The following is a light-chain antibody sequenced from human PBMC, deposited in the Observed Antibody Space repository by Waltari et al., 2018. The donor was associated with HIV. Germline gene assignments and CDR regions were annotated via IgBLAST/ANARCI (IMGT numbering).Light chain of an antibody. CDR1: HSVSNN. CDR3: LQYNNWPLLT. J-gene: IGKJ4*01. V-gene: IGKV3-15*01. Sequence: DIVMTQSPVTLSVSPGKRATLSCKATHSVSNNLAWYQQKPGQAPRLLIYGASTRATGIPARFSGSGSGTEFALTISSLQSEDFAVYYCLQYNNWPLLTFGGGTKVEI. CDR2: GAS.